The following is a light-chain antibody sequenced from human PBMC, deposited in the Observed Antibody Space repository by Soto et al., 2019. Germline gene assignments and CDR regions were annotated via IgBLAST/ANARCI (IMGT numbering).Light chain of an antibody. J-gene: IGLJ1*01. CDR1: SSDVGGFNY. CDR2: EVS. CDR3: SSYTSSNTVFV. Sequence: QSALTQPASVSGSPGQSITISCTGTSSDVGGFNYVSWYQQHPGKAPKRIIYEVSNRPSGVSNRFSGSKSDNTASLTISGLQAEDEADYYCSSYTSSNTVFVFGTGTQLTVL. V-gene: IGLV2-14*01.